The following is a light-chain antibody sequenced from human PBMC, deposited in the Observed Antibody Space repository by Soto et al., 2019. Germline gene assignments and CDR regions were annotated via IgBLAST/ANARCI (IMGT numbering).Light chain of an antibody. CDR3: QTGESARNLGV. CDR2: DNN. CDR1: TSNIGNNY. V-gene: IGLV1-51*01. J-gene: IGLJ1*01. Sequence: QSVLTQPPSVSAAPGQKVTISCSGITSNIGNNYVSWYQQLPGTAPKLLIYDNNKRPSGIPDRFSGSKSGTSATLGITGPQTGEGAVYSSQTGESARNLGVFGRGTKAT.